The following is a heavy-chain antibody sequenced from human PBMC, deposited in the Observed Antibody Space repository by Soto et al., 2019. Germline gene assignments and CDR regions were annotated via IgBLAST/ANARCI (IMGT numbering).Heavy chain of an antibody. CDR3: AKYRRTSFLYNWFDP. Sequence: WGSLRLSCAASGFTFSSYAMAWVRQAPGKGLEWVSAISGSGGSTYYADSVKGRFTISRDNSKNTLYLQMNSLRAEDTAVYYCAKYRRTSFLYNWFDPWGQGNLVTVS. CDR1: GFTFSSYA. CDR2: ISGSGGST. V-gene: IGHV3-23*01. D-gene: IGHD6-6*01. J-gene: IGHJ5*02.